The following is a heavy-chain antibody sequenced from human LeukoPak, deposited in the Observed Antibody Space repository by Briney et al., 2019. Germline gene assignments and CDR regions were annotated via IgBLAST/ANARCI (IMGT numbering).Heavy chain of an antibody. CDR2: IYPGDSGT. J-gene: IGHJ4*02. CDR1: GYRFTSYW. Sequence: GESLKISCKGSGYRFTSYWMGWVRQMPGKGLEWMGIIYPGDSGTRYSPSFQGQVTISADKSISTAYLQWSSLKASDTAMYYCARHSLRVAAADWGRGTLVTVSS. CDR3: ARHSLRVAAAD. D-gene: IGHD6-25*01. V-gene: IGHV5-51*01.